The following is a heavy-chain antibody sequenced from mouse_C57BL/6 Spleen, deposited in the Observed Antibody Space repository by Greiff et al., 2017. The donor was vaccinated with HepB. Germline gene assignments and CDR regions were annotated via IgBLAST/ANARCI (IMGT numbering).Heavy chain of an antibody. Sequence: VQLKQPGAELVKPGASVKLSCKASGYTFTSYWMQGVKQRPGQGLEWIGEIDPSDSYTNYNQKFKGKATLTVDTSSSTAYMQISSLTSEDSAVYYCARRTEAMDYWGQGTSVTVSS. CDR1: GYTFTSYW. CDR3: ARRTEAMDY. CDR2: IDPSDSYT. J-gene: IGHJ4*01. V-gene: IGHV1-50*01.